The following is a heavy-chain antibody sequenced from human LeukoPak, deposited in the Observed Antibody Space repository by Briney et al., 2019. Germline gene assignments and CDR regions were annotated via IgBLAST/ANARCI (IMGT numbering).Heavy chain of an antibody. V-gene: IGHV4-59*01. CDR3: ATEVKWRGAFDI. Sequence: SETLSLTCAVYGGSFSGYYWSWIRQPPGKGLEWIGYIYYSGSTNYNPSLKSRVTISVDTSKNQFSLKLSSVTAADTAVYYCATEVKWRGAFDIWGQGTMVTVSS. CDR1: GGSFSGYY. CDR2: IYYSGST. D-gene: IGHD5-12*01. J-gene: IGHJ3*02.